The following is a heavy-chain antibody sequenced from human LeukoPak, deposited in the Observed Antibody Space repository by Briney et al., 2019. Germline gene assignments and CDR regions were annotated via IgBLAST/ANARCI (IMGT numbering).Heavy chain of an antibody. Sequence: ASVKVSCKASGYTFAGYYMHWVRQAPGHGLEGMGGINPNSGGPIYAQTFQGRVTMTRATSISPASMELSRRRSDDTTVYYCARALTAGYDSSGYPLLYWGQGTLVTVSS. CDR3: ARALTAGYDSSGYPLLY. CDR2: INPNSGGP. CDR1: GYTFAGYY. J-gene: IGHJ4*02. V-gene: IGHV1-2*02. D-gene: IGHD3-22*01.